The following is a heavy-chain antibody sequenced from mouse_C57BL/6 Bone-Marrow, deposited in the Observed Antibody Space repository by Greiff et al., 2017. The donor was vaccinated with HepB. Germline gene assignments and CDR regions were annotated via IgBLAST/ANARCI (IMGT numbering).Heavy chain of an antibody. J-gene: IGHJ4*01. V-gene: IGHV1-81*01. CDR1: GYTFTSYG. CDR2: IYPRSGNT. D-gene: IGHD3-2*02. Sequence: QVHVKQSGAELARPGASVKLSCKASGYTFTSYGISWVKQRPGQGLEWIGEIYPRSGNTYYNEKFKGKATLTADKSSSTAYMELRSLTSEDSAVYFCARSPLGFYAMDYWGQGTSVTVSS. CDR3: ARSPLGFYAMDY.